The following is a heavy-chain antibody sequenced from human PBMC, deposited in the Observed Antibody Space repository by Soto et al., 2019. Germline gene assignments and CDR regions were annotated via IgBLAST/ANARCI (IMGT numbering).Heavy chain of an antibody. D-gene: IGHD2-2*01. CDR2: IDPSDSYT. V-gene: IGHV5-10-1*01. CDR3: ARYTFHSCLPGFEP. CDR1: GYSFTSYW. J-gene: IGHJ5*02. Sequence: PGESLKISCKGSGYSFTSYWISWVREMPGNGLEWMGRIDPSDSYTNYSPSFQGHVTISADKSISTAYLQWSSLKASDTAMYYCARYTFHSCLPGFEPWGQGTLVTVSS.